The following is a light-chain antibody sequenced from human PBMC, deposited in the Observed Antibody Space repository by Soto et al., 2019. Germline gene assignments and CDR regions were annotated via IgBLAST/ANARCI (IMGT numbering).Light chain of an antibody. Sequence: EIQMTQSPSSLSASVGDIVTITCRASQDINNFLAWFQQKPGKAPKYLIFAASSLQTGVPSKFRGSGAGTDFTLTISGLQAEDFATYYCQQYYTYPHTFGGGTRVEIK. CDR3: QQYYTYPHT. CDR2: AAS. J-gene: IGKJ4*01. V-gene: IGKV1-16*02. CDR1: QDINNF.